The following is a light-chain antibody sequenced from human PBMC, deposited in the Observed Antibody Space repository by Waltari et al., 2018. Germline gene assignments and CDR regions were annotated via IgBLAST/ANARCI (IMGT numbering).Light chain of an antibody. CDR3: SSYAGSEVVI. CDR2: EVS. Sequence: QSALTQPPSASGSPGQSVTVSCTGTSSAVGGYNYVSWYQQHPGKAPKLMLYEVSKRPSGVPDRFSGSKSGNTASLTVSGLQAEDEADYYCSSYAGSEVVIFGGGTKLTVL. J-gene: IGLJ2*01. V-gene: IGLV2-8*01. CDR1: SSAVGGYNY.